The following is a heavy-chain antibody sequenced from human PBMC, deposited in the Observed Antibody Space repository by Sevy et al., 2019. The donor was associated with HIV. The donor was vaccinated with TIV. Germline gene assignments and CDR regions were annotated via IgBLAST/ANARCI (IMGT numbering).Heavy chain of an antibody. CDR2: IYYHGHI. J-gene: IGHJ4*02. CDR1: GGSITSLY. Sequence: SESLSLTCTVSGGSITSLYWNCIRQPPGKGLEWIANIYYHGHINYNPSLKSRVTLSLDTSKNQFSLRLSSVTAAYMAMYCCAGENAWGRGYSWGQGTMVTVSS. CDR3: AGENAWGRGYS. V-gene: IGHV4-59*08. D-gene: IGHD1-26*01.